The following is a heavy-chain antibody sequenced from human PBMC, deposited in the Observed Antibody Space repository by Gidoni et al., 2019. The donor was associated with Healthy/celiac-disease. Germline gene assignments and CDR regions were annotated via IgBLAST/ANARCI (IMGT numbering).Heavy chain of an antibody. CDR2: ISGSGGST. J-gene: IGHJ1*01. D-gene: IGHD3-22*01. Sequence: EVQLLESVGGLVQPGGSLRLPCAAPGFTFRSYAMSWVRQAPGKGLEWVSAISGSGGSTYYADSVKGRFTISRDNSKNTLYLQMNSLRAEDTAVYYCAKESYYYDSGYFQHWGQGTLVTVSS. CDR3: AKESYYYDSGYFQH. CDR1: GFTFRSYA. V-gene: IGHV3-23*01.